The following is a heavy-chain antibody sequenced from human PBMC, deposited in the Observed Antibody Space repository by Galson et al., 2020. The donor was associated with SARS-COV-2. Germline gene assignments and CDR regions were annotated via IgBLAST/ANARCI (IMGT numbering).Heavy chain of an antibody. Sequence: GESLKISCAASGFTFSSYAMHWVRQAPGKGLEWVAVISYDGSNKYYADSVKGRFTISRDNSKNTLYLQMNSLRAEDTAVYYCARGALVRGVIMREDAFDIWGQGTMVTVSS. CDR3: ARGALVRGVIMREDAFDI. J-gene: IGHJ3*02. CDR2: ISYDGSNK. D-gene: IGHD3-10*01. V-gene: IGHV3-30-3*01. CDR1: GFTFSSYA.